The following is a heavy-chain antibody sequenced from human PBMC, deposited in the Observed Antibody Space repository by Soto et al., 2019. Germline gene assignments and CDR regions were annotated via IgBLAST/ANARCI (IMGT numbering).Heavy chain of an antibody. J-gene: IGHJ4*02. CDR3: ARGRYGDY. D-gene: IGHD1-1*01. Sequence: QVHLVQSGAEVKKPGASVKVSCKGSGYDFTTYGITWVRQAPGQGLEWMAWISAHNGNTDYAQKLQGRVTVTRDTSMSTAYMELRSLRSDDTAMNYCARGRYGDYWGQGALVTVSS. CDR2: ISAHNGNT. CDR1: GYDFTTYG. V-gene: IGHV1-18*01.